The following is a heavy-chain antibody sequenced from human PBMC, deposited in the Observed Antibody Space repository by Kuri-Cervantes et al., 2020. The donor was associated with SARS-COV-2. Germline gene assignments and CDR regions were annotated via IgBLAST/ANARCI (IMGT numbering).Heavy chain of an antibody. CDR1: GGSISSSSYY. CDR3: ASQGRGYSSSGNSCFFDY. CDR2: IYYSGST. V-gene: IGHV4-39*01. Sequence: SETLSLTCTVSGGSISSSSYYWGWIRQPPGKGLEWIGSIYYSGSTYYNPSLKSRVTISVDTSKNQFSLKLSSVTAADTAVYYCASQGRGYSSSGNSCFFDYWGQGTLVTVSS. D-gene: IGHD6-13*01. J-gene: IGHJ4*02.